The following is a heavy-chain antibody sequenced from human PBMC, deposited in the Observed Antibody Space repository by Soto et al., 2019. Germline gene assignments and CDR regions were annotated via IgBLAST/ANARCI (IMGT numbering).Heavy chain of an antibody. CDR2: IWYDGSNK. V-gene: IGHV3-33*01. J-gene: IGHJ4*02. CDR1: GFTFSSYG. D-gene: IGHD4-17*01. Sequence: GGSLRLSCAASGFTFSSYGMHWVRQAPGKGLEWVAVIWYDGSNKYYADSVKGRFTISRDNSKNTLYLQMNSLRAEDTAVYYCARDMGPYGDTVDYWGQGTLVTVSS. CDR3: ARDMGPYGDTVDY.